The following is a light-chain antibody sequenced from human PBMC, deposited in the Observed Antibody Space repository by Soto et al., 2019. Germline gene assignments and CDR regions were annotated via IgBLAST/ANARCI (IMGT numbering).Light chain of an antibody. CDR2: AAS. Sequence: DIQMTQSPSSLSASVGDRVTITCRASQSISSYLNWYQQKPGKAPKLLIYAASSSQSGVPSRFSGSGSGTDFTLTISSLQPEDFATYYCQQSYSTPHKWTFGQGTKVEIK. J-gene: IGKJ1*01. CDR1: QSISSY. CDR3: QQSYSTPHKWT. V-gene: IGKV1-39*01.